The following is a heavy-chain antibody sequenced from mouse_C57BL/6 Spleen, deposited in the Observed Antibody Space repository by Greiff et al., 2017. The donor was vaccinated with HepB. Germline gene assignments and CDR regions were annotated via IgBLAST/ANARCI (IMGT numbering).Heavy chain of an antibody. CDR2: ISDGGSYT. V-gene: IGHV5-4*01. J-gene: IGHJ4*01. CDR3: ARFRDEGYDAMDY. D-gene: IGHD3-2*02. Sequence: EVQLVESGGGLVKPGGSLKLSCAASGFTFSSYAMSWVRQTPEKRLEWVATISDGGSYTYYPDNVKGRFTISRDNAKNNLYLQMSHLKSEDTAMYYWARFRDEGYDAMDYWGQGTSVTVSS. CDR1: GFTFSSYA.